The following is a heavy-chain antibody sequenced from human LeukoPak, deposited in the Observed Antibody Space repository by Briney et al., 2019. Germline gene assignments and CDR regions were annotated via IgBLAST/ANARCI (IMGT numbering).Heavy chain of an antibody. J-gene: IGHJ4*02. Sequence: SETLSLTCTVSGGSISSSSYYWGWIRQPPGKGLEWIGSIYYSGSTYYNPSLKSRVTISVDTSKNQFSLKLSSVTAADTAVYYCARVGVVAAFHYFDYWGQGTLVTVSS. CDR3: ARVGVVAAFHYFDY. CDR1: GGSISSSSYY. V-gene: IGHV4-39*07. D-gene: IGHD2-15*01. CDR2: IYYSGST.